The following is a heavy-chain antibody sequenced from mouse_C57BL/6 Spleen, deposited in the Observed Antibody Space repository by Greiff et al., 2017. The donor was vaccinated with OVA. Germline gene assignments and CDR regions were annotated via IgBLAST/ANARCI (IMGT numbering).Heavy chain of an antibody. CDR3: ARLGLRDYYAMDY. Sequence: QVQLQQPGAELVRPGSSVKLSCKASGYTFTSYWMHWVKQRPIQGLEWISNIDPSDSETHYNQKFKDKATLTVDKSSSTAYMQLSSLTSEDSAVYYCARLGLRDYYAMDYWGQGTSVTVSS. CDR2: IDPSDSET. J-gene: IGHJ4*01. CDR1: GYTFTSYW. D-gene: IGHD2-4*01. V-gene: IGHV1-52*01.